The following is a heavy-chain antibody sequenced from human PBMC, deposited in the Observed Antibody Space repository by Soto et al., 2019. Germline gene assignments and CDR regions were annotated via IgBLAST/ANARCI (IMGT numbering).Heavy chain of an antibody. J-gene: IGHJ6*02. Sequence: QVQLVQSGAEVKKPGSSVKVSCKGSGGTFSSYAISWVRQAPGQGLEWMGGIIPILGTADYAKKFQGRVTTTADEATSTADMERSSLRSEDTAVYYCASHGITGTWVYYYGMDVWGQGTTVTVSS. D-gene: IGHD1-7*01. CDR2: IIPILGTA. CDR3: ASHGITGTWVYYYGMDV. V-gene: IGHV1-69*11. CDR1: GGTFSSYA.